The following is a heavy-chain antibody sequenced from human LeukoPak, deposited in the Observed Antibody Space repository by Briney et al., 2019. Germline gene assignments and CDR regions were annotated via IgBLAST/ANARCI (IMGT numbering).Heavy chain of an antibody. V-gene: IGHV3-21*01. Sequence: GGSLRLSCAASGFTFNTYTMEWVRQAPGKGREWVSYSGRTSTYKDYAGSVRGRFIINGDNAENSQYVQMASLRAVDTAVYYCVGGDSRDYWGQGTLVTVSS. CDR3: VGGDSRDY. D-gene: IGHD3-22*01. CDR1: GFTFNTYT. J-gene: IGHJ4*02. CDR2: SGRTSTYK.